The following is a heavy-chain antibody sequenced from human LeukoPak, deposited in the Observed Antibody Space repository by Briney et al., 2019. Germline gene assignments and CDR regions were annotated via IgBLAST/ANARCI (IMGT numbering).Heavy chain of an antibody. CDR1: GFTFSSYG. Sequence: PGGSLRLSCAASGFTFSSYGMHWVRQAPGKGLEWVAVISYDGSNKYYADSVKGRFTISRDNSKNTLYLQVNSLRAEDTAVYYCAKPWSSGWYSDYWGQGTLVTVSS. J-gene: IGHJ4*02. V-gene: IGHV3-30*18. CDR2: ISYDGSNK. CDR3: AKPWSSGWYSDY. D-gene: IGHD6-19*01.